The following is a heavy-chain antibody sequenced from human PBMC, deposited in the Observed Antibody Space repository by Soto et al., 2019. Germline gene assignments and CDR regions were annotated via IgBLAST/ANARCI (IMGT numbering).Heavy chain of an antibody. J-gene: IGHJ6*02. CDR1: GGTFSSYT. Sequence: QVQLVQSGAEVKKPGSSVKVSCKASGGTFSSYTISWVRQAPGQGLEWMGRIIPILGIANYAQKFQGRVTITADNSPSAADMELSRLRSEDTAVYYCARGGYCSSTGCYDDGHYGMDVWGQGTTVTVSS. V-gene: IGHV1-69*02. CDR3: ARGGYCSSTGCYDDGHYGMDV. D-gene: IGHD2-2*01. CDR2: IIPILGIA.